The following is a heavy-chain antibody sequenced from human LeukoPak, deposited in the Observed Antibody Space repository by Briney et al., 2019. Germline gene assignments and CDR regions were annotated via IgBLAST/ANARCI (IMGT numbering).Heavy chain of an antibody. Sequence: SETLSLTCTVSGGSISSYYWSWIRQPPGKGLEWIGYIYYSGSTNYNPSLKSRVTISVDTSKNQFSLKLSSVTAADTAVYYCARVLEAYGPCYMDVWGKGTTVTISS. J-gene: IGHJ6*03. CDR2: IYYSGST. D-gene: IGHD2-8*01. CDR3: ARVLEAYGPCYMDV. CDR1: GGSISSYY. V-gene: IGHV4-59*01.